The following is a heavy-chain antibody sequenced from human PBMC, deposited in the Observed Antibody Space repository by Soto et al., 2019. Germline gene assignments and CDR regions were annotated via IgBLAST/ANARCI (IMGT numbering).Heavy chain of an antibody. V-gene: IGHV1-2*02. J-gene: IGHJ4*02. Sequence: SVKVSCKASGYTFTGYYMHWVRQAPGQGLEWMGWINPNSGGTNYAQKFQGRVTMTRDTSISTAYMELSRLRSDDTAVYYCAREHYYDSSGHPYYFDYWGQGTLVTVSS. CDR1: GYTFTGYY. D-gene: IGHD3-22*01. CDR2: INPNSGGT. CDR3: AREHYYDSSGHPYYFDY.